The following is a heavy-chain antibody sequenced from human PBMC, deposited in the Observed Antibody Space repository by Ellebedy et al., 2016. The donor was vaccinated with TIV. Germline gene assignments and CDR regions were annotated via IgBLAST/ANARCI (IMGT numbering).Heavy chain of an antibody. J-gene: IGHJ5*02. CDR3: ARATSRGYDSGWFDP. D-gene: IGHD5-12*01. Sequence: SETLSLTXAVSGGSISSYGYFWTWIRQPPGKGLEWIGSIHHSGTTYYSPSLKSPVRISVDRLRNQFFLNFDSVTAADTAVYYCARATSRGYDSGWFDPWGQGTLVTVSS. V-gene: IGHV4-30-2*01. CDR1: GGSISSYGYF. CDR2: IHHSGTT.